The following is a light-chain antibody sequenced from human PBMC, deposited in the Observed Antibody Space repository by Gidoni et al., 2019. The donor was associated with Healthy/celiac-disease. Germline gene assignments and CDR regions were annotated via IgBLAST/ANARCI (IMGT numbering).Light chain of an antibody. CDR3: AAWDDSLSGLVV. CDR1: SSNIGSNY. Sequence: QSVLTQPPSASATPGLRVTISCSGSSSNIGSNYVYWYQKLPGTAPKLLIYRNNQRPSGVPDRFSGSKSGTSASLAISGLRSEDEDDYYCAAWDDSLSGLVVFGGGTKLTVL. J-gene: IGLJ2*01. CDR2: RNN. V-gene: IGLV1-47*01.